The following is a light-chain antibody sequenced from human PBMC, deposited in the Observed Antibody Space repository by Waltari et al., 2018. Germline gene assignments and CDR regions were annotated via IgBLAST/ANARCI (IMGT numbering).Light chain of an antibody. CDR3: GVWDDTLRFV. V-gene: IGLV1-47*01. Sequence: QSVLTQPPSASGTPGQRVTISSSGSGSNIGSNYVSCYQLLPGMAPKLLVYKNNQRPSGVPDRFSSSKSGTSASLAISGLRSEDEADYYCGVWDDTLRFVFGGGTRLTVL. CDR2: KNN. J-gene: IGLJ2*01. CDR1: GSNIGSNY.